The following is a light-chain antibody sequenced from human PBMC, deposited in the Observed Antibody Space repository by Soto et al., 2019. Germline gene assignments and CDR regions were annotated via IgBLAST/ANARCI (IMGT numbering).Light chain of an antibody. CDR2: DAS. Sequence: AIQLTQSPSSLSASVGDRVTITCRASQGISSALAWYQQKPGKAPKLLIYDASSLESGVPSRFSGSGSGTDFTLTISSLQPEDFATYYCQQFNIYLSFGGGTKVEIK. CDR3: QQFNIYLS. V-gene: IGKV1-13*02. J-gene: IGKJ4*01. CDR1: QGISSA.